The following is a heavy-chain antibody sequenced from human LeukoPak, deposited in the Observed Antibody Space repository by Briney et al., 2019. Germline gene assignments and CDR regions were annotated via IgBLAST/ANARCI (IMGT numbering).Heavy chain of an antibody. V-gene: IGHV1-2*02. Sequence: VSVKVSCKSSGYSFTDNYVHWGRQAPGEGLESLGWINPKSGDTGSAQNFQDRVTVTRDTSISTAYMELRSLTSDDTAEYYCARAFQATYFYDSSGPFDFWGQGTLVTVSS. J-gene: IGHJ4*02. CDR1: GYSFTDNY. CDR2: INPKSGDT. CDR3: ARAFQATYFYDSSGPFDF. D-gene: IGHD3-22*01.